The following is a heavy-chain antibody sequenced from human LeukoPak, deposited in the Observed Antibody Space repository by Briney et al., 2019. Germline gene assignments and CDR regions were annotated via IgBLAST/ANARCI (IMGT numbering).Heavy chain of an antibody. CDR1: GGSVSSGSYY. V-gene: IGHV4-61*01. Sequence: SETLSLTCTVSGGSVSSGSYYWSWIRQPPGKGLEWIGYIYYSGSTNYNPSLKSRITISVDTSKNQFSLKLSSVTAADTAVFYCARVASGYDVFDIWGQGTMVTVSS. CDR2: IYYSGST. J-gene: IGHJ3*02. CDR3: ARVASGYDVFDI. D-gene: IGHD3-3*01.